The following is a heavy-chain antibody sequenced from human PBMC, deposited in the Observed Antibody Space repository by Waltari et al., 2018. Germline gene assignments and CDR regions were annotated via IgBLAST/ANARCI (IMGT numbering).Heavy chain of an antibody. D-gene: IGHD2-21*01. CDR1: GFTFSSYA. J-gene: IGHJ4*02. V-gene: IGHV3-30-3*01. CDR3: ASGVVVIAGTQY. Sequence: QVQLVESGGGVVQPGRSLRLSCAAYGFTFSSYAMHWVRQAPGKGLEWVAVISYDGSNKYYADSVKGRFTISRDNSKNTLYLQMNSLRAEDTAVYYCASGVVVIAGTQYWGQGTLVTVSS. CDR2: ISYDGSNK.